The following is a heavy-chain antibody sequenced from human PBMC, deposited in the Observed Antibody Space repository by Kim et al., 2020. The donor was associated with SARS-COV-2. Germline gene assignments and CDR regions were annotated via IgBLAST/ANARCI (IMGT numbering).Heavy chain of an antibody. CDR1: GYSFTSYW. Sequence: GESLKISCKGSGYSFTSYWISWVRQMPGKGLEWMGRIDPSDSYTNYSPSFQGHVTISADKSISTAYLQWSSLKASDTAMNYCAILSGSYQQNFDYWGQGTLVTVSS. CDR2: IDPSDSYT. V-gene: IGHV5-10-1*01. J-gene: IGHJ4*02. CDR3: AILSGSYQQNFDY. D-gene: IGHD1-26*01.